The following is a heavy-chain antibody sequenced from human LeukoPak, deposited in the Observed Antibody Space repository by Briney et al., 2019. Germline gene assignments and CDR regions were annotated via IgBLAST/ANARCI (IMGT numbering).Heavy chain of an antibody. V-gene: IGHV3-43*01. J-gene: IGHJ4*02. CDR3: ARDIYDSGDFRGDF. CDR2: ISWNSGSI. Sequence: GGSLRLSCAVSGFDFGDYTMHWVRQPPGKGLEWVSLISWNSGSIKYTESVKGRFTITRDNSKNSLYLQMSSLRTEDTALYYCARDIYDSGDFRGDFWGQGTLVTVSS. CDR1: GFDFGDYT. D-gene: IGHD3-22*01.